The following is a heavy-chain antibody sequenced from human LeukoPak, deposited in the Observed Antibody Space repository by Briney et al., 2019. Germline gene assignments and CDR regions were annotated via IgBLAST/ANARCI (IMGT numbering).Heavy chain of an antibody. CDR3: AKDRKRYYDSSGYYYS. CDR2: ISWNSGSI. V-gene: IGHV3-9*01. CDR1: GFTFSSYA. D-gene: IGHD3-22*01. J-gene: IGHJ4*02. Sequence: PGGSLRLSCAASGFTFSSYAMSWVRQAPGKGLEWVSGISWNSGSIGYADSVKGRFTISRDNAKNSLYLQMNSLRAEDTALYYCAKDRKRYYDSSGYYYSWGQGTLVTVSS.